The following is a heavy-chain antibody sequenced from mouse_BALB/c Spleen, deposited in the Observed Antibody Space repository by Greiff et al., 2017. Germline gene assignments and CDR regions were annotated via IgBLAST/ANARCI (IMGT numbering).Heavy chain of an antibody. Sequence: EVQRVESGPGLVKPSQSLSLTCSVTGYSITSGYYWNWIRQFPGNKLEWMGYISYDGSNNYNPSLKNRISITRDTSKNQFFLKLNSVTTEDTATYYCARALEYGNFYFDYWGQGTTLTVSS. CDR1: GYSITSGYY. CDR3: ARALEYGNFYFDY. D-gene: IGHD2-10*02. J-gene: IGHJ2*01. V-gene: IGHV3-6*02. CDR2: ISYDGSN.